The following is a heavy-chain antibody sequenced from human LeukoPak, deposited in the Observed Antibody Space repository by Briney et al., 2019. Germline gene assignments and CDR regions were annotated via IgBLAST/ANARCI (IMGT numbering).Heavy chain of an antibody. CDR3: AKDQGYSGYANDY. Sequence: GGSLRLSCAASGFTFSSYAMSWVRQAPGKGLEWVSAISGSGGSTYYADSVKGRFTISRDNSENTLYLQMNSLRAEDTAVYYCAKDQGYSGYANDYWGQGTLVTVSS. CDR2: ISGSGGST. V-gene: IGHV3-23*01. J-gene: IGHJ4*02. CDR1: GFTFSSYA. D-gene: IGHD5-12*01.